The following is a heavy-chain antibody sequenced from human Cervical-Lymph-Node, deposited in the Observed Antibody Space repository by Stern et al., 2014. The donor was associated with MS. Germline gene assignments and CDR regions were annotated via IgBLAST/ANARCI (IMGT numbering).Heavy chain of an antibody. Sequence: QVQLQESGPGLVKPSETLSLRCTVSGYSISRGYYWGWIRQPPGKGPEWIGSIHQSALSFYNPSLKSRFTISKDPSKNQSSLKLTSVTAADTAVYYCARDWHFYDSSGAFDSWGQGALVTVSS. D-gene: IGHD3-22*01. CDR2: IHQSALS. V-gene: IGHV4-38-2*02. J-gene: IGHJ4*02. CDR1: GYSISRGYY. CDR3: ARDWHFYDSSGAFDS.